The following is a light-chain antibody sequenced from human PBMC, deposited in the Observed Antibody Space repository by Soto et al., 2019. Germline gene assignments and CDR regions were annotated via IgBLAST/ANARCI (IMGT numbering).Light chain of an antibody. CDR1: QSISSW. CDR3: QQYNSYSIT. V-gene: IGKV1-5*01. Sequence: DKKITHSPSTLSASIGDRVTITCRASQSISSWLAWYQQKPGKAPKLLIYDASSLESGVPSRFSGSGSGTEFTLTISSLQPDDFATYYCQQYNSYSITFGQGTRLEIK. J-gene: IGKJ5*01. CDR2: DAS.